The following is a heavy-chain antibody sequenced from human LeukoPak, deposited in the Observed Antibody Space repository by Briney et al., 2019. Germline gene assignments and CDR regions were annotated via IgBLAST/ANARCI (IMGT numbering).Heavy chain of an antibody. V-gene: IGHV4-39*07. CDR2: IYYSGST. Sequence: SETLSLTCTVSGGSISSSSYYWGWIRQPPGKGREWIGSIYYSGSTYYNPSLKSRVTISVDTSKNQFSLKLSSVAAADTAVYSCARGPYYGSGSYYYFDYWGQGTLVTVSS. CDR1: GGSISSSSYY. CDR3: ARGPYYGSGSYYYFDY. D-gene: IGHD3-10*01. J-gene: IGHJ4*02.